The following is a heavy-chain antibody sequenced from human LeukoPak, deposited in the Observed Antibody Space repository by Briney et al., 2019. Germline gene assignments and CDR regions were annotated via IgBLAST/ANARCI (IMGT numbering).Heavy chain of an antibody. J-gene: IGHJ4*02. Sequence: GGSLRLSCAASGFTVSNNYMNWVRQAPGKGLEWVSVIYSGGSAYYADSVKGRFTISRDNSKNTLYLQMNSLRAEDTAVYYCAIVVNYDFWSGYYIDYWGQGTLVTVSS. CDR2: IYSGGSA. V-gene: IGHV3-53*01. D-gene: IGHD3-3*01. CDR3: AIVVNYDFWSGYYIDY. CDR1: GFTVSNNY.